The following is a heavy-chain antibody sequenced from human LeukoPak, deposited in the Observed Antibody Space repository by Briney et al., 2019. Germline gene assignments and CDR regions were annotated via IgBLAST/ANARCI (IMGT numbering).Heavy chain of an antibody. J-gene: IGHJ4*02. D-gene: IGHD3-22*01. CDR3: ARDNSSDSISPFFDY. Sequence: PSETLSLTCTVSGGSISSYYWSWIRQPPGKGVEWIGYIYYSGSTNYNPSLKSRVTISVDTSKNQFSLKLSSVTAADTAVYYCARDNSSDSISPFFDYWGQGTLVTVSS. CDR2: IYYSGST. CDR1: GGSISSYY. V-gene: IGHV4-59*01.